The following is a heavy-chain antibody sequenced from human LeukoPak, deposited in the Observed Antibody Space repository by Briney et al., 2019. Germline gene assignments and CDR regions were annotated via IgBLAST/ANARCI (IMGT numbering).Heavy chain of an antibody. CDR1: GGSISSYY. J-gene: IGHJ5*02. V-gene: IGHV4-59*01. D-gene: IGHD3-10*01. CDR2: TYNSGST. CDR3: ARDGSGSYLNWFDP. Sequence: PSETLSLTCTVSGGSISSYYWNWIRQPPGKGLEWIGHTYNSGSTNYSPSLKSRVTISVDTSKNQFSLKLTSVTAADTAVYYCARDGSGSYLNWFDPWGQGTLVTVSS.